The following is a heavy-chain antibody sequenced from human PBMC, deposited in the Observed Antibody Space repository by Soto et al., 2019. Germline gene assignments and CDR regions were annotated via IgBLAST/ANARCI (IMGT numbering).Heavy chain of an antibody. D-gene: IGHD3-22*01. V-gene: IGHV5-51*01. J-gene: IGHJ3*02. Sequence: GESLKISCKISGKAFTSFWVVWVRQMPGRGLEWMGNIYPGDSDTRYTPPFQGQVTISADKSTNTAYLQWQSLQASDTALYYCAKQDDRGALEIWGQGTKVTVSS. CDR2: IYPGDSDT. CDR1: GKAFTSFW. CDR3: AKQDDRGALEI.